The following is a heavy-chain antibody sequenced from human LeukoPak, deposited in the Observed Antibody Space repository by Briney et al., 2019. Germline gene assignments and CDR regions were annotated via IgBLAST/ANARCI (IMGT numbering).Heavy chain of an antibody. Sequence: GGSLRLSRAASGITFIKYSMTWVRQAPGKGLEGVSGMSDSGGGAYYADSVKGRFTISRDNSKNTLYLQMNSLRAEDTAVYYCAKGLLQLWFFDYWGQGTLVTVSS. CDR3: AKGLLQLWFFDY. CDR2: MSDSGGGA. V-gene: IGHV3-23*01. D-gene: IGHD5-18*01. CDR1: GITFIKYS. J-gene: IGHJ4*02.